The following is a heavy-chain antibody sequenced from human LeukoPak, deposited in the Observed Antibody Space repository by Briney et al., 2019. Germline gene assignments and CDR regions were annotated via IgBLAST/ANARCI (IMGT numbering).Heavy chain of an antibody. J-gene: IGHJ5*02. D-gene: IGHD5-18*01. V-gene: IGHV1-2*04. CDR2: INPNSGGT. CDR1: GYTFTGYY. Sequence: ASVKVSCKASGYTFTGYYMHWVRQAPGQGLEWMGWINPNSGGTNYAQKFQGWVTTTRDTSISTAYMELSRLRSDDTAVYYCARGLRGYSYGNNWFDPWGQGTLVTVSS. CDR3: ARGLRGYSYGNNWFDP.